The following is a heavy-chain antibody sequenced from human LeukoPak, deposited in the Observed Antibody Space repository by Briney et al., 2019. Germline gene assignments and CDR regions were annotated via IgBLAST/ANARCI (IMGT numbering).Heavy chain of an antibody. CDR2: TYYRSKWYN. D-gene: IGHD3-3*01. Sequence: SQTLALTCALSGDSVSSNSAAWNWIRQSPSRGLEWLGRTYYRSKWYNDYAVSVKSRITINPDTSKNQFSLQLNSVTPEDTAVYYCARDRVSGNYDFWSWDAFDIWGQGTMVTVSS. V-gene: IGHV6-1*01. J-gene: IGHJ3*02. CDR3: ARDRVSGNYDFWSWDAFDI. CDR1: GDSVSSNSAA.